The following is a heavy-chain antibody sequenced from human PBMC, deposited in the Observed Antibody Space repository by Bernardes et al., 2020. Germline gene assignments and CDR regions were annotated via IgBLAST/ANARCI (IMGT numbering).Heavy chain of an antibody. V-gene: IGHV1-18*01. D-gene: IGHD3-3*01. CDR3: ARGASYYDFWSGYYTGESGDFDY. CDR2: ISAYNGNT. Sequence: ASMKVSCKASGYTFTSYGISWVRQAPGQGLEWMGWISAYNGNTNYAQKLQGRVTMTTDTSTSTAYMELRSLRSDDTAVYYCARGASYYDFWSGYYTGESGDFDYWGQGTLVTVSS. J-gene: IGHJ4*02. CDR1: GYTFTSYG.